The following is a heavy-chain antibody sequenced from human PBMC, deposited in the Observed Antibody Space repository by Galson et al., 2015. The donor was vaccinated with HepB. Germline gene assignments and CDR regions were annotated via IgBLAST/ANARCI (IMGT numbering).Heavy chain of an antibody. D-gene: IGHD6-19*01. V-gene: IGHV4-59*08. J-gene: IGHJ6*02. CDR3: AGQRGSLVAAVGLDI. CDR1: GGSISNYY. CDR2: IDYSGTA. Sequence: LSLTCTVSGGSISNYYWTWIRQPPGKGLDWIGYIDYSGTANYNPSLKSRVTISIDTSKNRFSLKVRSVTAADTAIYYCAGQRGSLVAAVGLDIWGQGTTVTVSS.